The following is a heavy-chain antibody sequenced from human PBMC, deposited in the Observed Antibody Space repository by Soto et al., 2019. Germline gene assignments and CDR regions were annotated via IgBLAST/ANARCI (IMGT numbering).Heavy chain of an antibody. CDR2: IYTGGTT. Sequence: PGGSLRLSCAASGLTVSSNYMSWVRQAPGKGLEWVSVIYTGGTTYYAGSVKGRFTISRQNSMNTLDLQMKSLRTEDTAVYYCVRISPPLYYSMDVWGQGTTVTVSS. D-gene: IGHD3-3*02. CDR3: VRISPPLYYSMDV. J-gene: IGHJ6*02. CDR1: GLTVSSNY. V-gene: IGHV3-53*04.